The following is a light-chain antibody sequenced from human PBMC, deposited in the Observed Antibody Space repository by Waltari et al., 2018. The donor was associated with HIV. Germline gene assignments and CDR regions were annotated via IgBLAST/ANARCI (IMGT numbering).Light chain of an antibody. CDR1: KDLRND. CDR2: AAS. Sequence: AIQIPQSPSSLSASLVDECTIPCRASKDLRNDLVWYQKRPGKAPKVLIYAASNLQSGVPSRFSGRGSGTDFTLTITSLQPEDFATYYCLQDHNFPWTFGQGTKVELK. V-gene: IGKV1-6*01. CDR3: LQDHNFPWT. J-gene: IGKJ1*01.